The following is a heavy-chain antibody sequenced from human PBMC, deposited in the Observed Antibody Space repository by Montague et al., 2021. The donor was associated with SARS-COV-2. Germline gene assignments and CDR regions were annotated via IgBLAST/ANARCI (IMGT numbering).Heavy chain of an antibody. CDR1: GFSLSTSGMC. J-gene: IGHJ6*02. CDR2: IDWDDDK. D-gene: IGHD3-9*01. Sequence: PALVKPTQTLTLTCTFSGFSLSTSGMCVSWIRQPPGKALEWLALIDWDDDKYYSTSLKTRLTISKDTSKNQVVLTMTNMDPVDTATYYCARIRTGMDHILIGYYNYHGMDVWGQGTTVTVSS. CDR3: ARIRTGMDHILIGYYNYHGMDV. V-gene: IGHV2-70*01.